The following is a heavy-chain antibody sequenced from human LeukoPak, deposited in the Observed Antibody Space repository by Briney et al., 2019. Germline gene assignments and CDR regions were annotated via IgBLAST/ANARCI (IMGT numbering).Heavy chain of an antibody. D-gene: IGHD1-1*01. J-gene: IGHJ4*02. CDR2: IKQDGSEK. Sequence: GGSLRLSCAASGFTFRNYWMSWVRQAPGKRLEWVAIIKQDGSEKYYVESVRGRFTISRDNAKNSLYLQMNSLRDEDTAIYYCARDTTYKLDNWGQGTLVTVSS. CDR3: ARDTTYKLDN. CDR1: GFTFRNYW. V-gene: IGHV3-7*01.